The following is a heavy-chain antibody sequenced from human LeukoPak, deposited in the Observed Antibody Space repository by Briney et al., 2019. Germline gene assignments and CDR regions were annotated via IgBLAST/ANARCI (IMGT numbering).Heavy chain of an antibody. Sequence: PGRSLRLSCAASGFTFGDYAMHWVRQAPGKGLEWVSGMSWNSGSIGYADSVKGRFTISRDSAKNSLYLQMNSLRAEDTAVYYCAKLGLGYCTNGVCYIGYFDYWGQGTLVTVSS. CDR3: AKLGLGYCTNGVCYIGYFDY. J-gene: IGHJ4*02. CDR2: MSWNSGSI. CDR1: GFTFGDYA. V-gene: IGHV3-9*01. D-gene: IGHD2-8*01.